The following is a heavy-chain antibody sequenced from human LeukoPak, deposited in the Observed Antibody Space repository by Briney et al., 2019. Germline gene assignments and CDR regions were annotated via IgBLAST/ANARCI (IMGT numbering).Heavy chain of an antibody. CDR1: GYTFTSYD. J-gene: IGHJ6*03. CDR3: ASGYSSSWLIYYYYYYMDV. D-gene: IGHD6-13*01. Sequence: ASVKVSCKASGYTFTSYDINWVRQATGQGLEWMGWMNPNSGNAGYAQKFQGRVTMTRNTSISTAYMELSNLRPGDTAVYYCASGYSSSWLIYYYYYYMDVWGKGTTVTVSS. CDR2: MNPNSGNA. V-gene: IGHV1-8*01.